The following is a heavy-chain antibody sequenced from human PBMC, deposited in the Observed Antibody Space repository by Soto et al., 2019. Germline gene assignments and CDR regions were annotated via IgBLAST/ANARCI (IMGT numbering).Heavy chain of an antibody. CDR1: GGSFSGYY. V-gene: IGHV4-34*01. J-gene: IGHJ4*02. CDR3: ARNTYDIGRD. D-gene: IGHD3-9*01. CDR2: INHSGST. Sequence: QVQLQQWGAGLLKPSETLSLTCAVYGGSFSGYYWSWIRQPPGKGLEWIGEINHSGSTNYNPSLKSRVPISGDTSKNQFSLKLSSVTAADTAVYYCARNTYDIGRDWGQGTLVTVSS.